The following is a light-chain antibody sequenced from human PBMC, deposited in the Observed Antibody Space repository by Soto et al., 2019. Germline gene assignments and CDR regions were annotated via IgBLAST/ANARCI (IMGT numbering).Light chain of an antibody. J-gene: IGKJ1*01. Sequence: DIQMTQFPSLLSASVGDRVTITCRASQSVRTWLAWYQQKPGKAPKLLIYMVSNLESGVPSRFSGSGSETEFTLTISSLQPDDSATYYCQEYSRFSTFGQGTKVEIK. CDR3: QEYSRFST. CDR2: MVS. V-gene: IGKV1-5*03. CDR1: QSVRTW.